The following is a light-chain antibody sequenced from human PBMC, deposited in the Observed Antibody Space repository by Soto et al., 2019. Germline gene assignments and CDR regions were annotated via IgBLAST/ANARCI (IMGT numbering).Light chain of an antibody. J-gene: IGKJ5*01. CDR2: DAS. CDR1: QSVSSY. Sequence: EIVLTQSPATLSLSPGERATLSCRASQSVSSYLAWYQQKPGQAPRLLIYDASNRATGIPARFSGSGSGTDFTLNISSLEPEDFAVYDCQQRSNWPRSITFGQGTRLEIK. CDR3: QQRSNWPRSIT. V-gene: IGKV3-11*01.